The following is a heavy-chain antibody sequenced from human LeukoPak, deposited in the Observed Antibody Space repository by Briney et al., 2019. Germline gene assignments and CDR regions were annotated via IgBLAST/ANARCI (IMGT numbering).Heavy chain of an antibody. CDR3: ARGLGYYGSGSYQFDP. CDR2: IKQDGSEK. J-gene: IGHJ5*02. D-gene: IGHD3-10*01. V-gene: IGHV3-7*01. CDR1: GFTFSSYW. Sequence: GGSLRLSCAASGFTFSSYWMSWVRQAPGKGLEWVANIKQDGSEKYYVDSVKGRFTISRDNAKNSLYLQMNSLRAEDTAVYYCARGLGYYGSGSYQFDPWGQGTLVTVSS.